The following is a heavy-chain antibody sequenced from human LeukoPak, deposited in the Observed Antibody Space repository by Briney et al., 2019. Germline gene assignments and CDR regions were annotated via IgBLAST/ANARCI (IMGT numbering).Heavy chain of an antibody. Sequence: SETLSLTCTVSGGSISSYYWSWFRQPPGKRLEWIASIYYSGSTTYNPSLKSRVTISVDTSKNRFSLQLGSVTAADAAVYYCARANYFDYWGQGTLVTVSS. CDR1: GGSISSYY. V-gene: IGHV4-59*01. CDR2: IYYSGST. CDR3: ARANYFDY. J-gene: IGHJ4*02.